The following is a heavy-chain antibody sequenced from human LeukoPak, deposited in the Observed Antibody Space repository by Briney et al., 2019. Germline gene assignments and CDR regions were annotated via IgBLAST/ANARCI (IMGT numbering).Heavy chain of an antibody. J-gene: IGHJ3*02. CDR1: GGSISSSSYY. CDR3: ARPYSSSPFDAFDI. Sequence: SETLSLTCTVSGGSISSSSYYWGWIRQPPGKGLEWIGSIYYSGCTYYNPSLKSRVTISVDTSKNQFSLKLSSVTAADTAVYYCARPYSSSPFDAFDIWGQGTMVTVSS. V-gene: IGHV4-39*01. CDR2: IYYSGCT. D-gene: IGHD6-6*01.